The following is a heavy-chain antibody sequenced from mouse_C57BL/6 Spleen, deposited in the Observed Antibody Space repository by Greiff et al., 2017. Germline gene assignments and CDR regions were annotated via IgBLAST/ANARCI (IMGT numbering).Heavy chain of an antibody. J-gene: IGHJ3*01. CDR1: GYTFTDYN. CDR2: INPNNGGT. Sequence: EVQLQQSGPELVKPGASVKMSCKASGYTFTDYNMHWVKQSHGKSLEWIGYINPNNGGTSYNQKFKGKATLTVNKSSSTAYMELRSLTSEDSAVYYCVYDGYYVWFAYWGQGTLVTVSA. CDR3: VYDGYYVWFAY. V-gene: IGHV1-22*01. D-gene: IGHD2-3*01.